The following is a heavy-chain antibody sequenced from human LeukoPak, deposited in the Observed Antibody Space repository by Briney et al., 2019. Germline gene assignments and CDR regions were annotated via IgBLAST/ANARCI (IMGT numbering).Heavy chain of an antibody. J-gene: IGHJ4*02. V-gene: IGHV4-59*08. CDR2: IYYSGST. CDR3: ARVHSSNWYIDY. Sequence: KPSETLSLTCTVSGCSISSYYWSWIRQPPGKGLEWIGYIYYSGSTNYNPSLKSRVTISVDTSKNQFSLKLSSVTAADTAVYYCARVHSSNWYIDYWGQGTLVTVSS. CDR1: GCSISSYY. D-gene: IGHD6-13*01.